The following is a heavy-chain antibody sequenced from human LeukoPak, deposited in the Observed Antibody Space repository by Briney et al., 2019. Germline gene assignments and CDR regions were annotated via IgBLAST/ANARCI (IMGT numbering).Heavy chain of an antibody. CDR1: GGSISSGSYY. CDR3: ARRVGLDWFDP. CDR2: IYYSGST. D-gene: IGHD1-26*01. V-gene: IGHV4-39*01. Sequence: SETLSLTCTISGGSISSGSYYWGWIRQPPGKGLEWIGSIYYSGSTYYNPSLKSRVTISVDTSKNQFSLKLSSVTAADTAVYYCARRVGLDWFDPWGQGTLVTVSS. J-gene: IGHJ5*02.